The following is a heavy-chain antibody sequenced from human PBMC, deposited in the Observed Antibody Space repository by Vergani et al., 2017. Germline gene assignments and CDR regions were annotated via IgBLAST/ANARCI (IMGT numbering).Heavy chain of an antibody. CDR3: AKGXYYGSGSYSYYMDV. D-gene: IGHD3-10*01. V-gene: IGHV3-30*18. CDR2: ISYDGSNK. CDR1: GFTFSSYG. Sequence: QVQLVESGGGVVQPGRSLRLSCAASGFTFSSYGMHWVRQAPGKGLEWVAVISYDGSNKYYADSVKGRFSISRDNSKNTLYLQMNSLRAEDTAVYFCAKGXYYGSGSYSYYMDVWGKGTTVTVSS. J-gene: IGHJ6*03.